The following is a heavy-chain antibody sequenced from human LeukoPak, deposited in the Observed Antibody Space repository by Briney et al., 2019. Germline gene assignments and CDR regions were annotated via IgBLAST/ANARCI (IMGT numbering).Heavy chain of an antibody. D-gene: IGHD2-2*01. CDR1: HGSSYAYK. V-gene: IGHV4-34*01. J-gene: IGHJ6*04. Sequence: NPWETLSLNFAAHHGSSYAYKWSAIRTPPAYRLARHAETKHSATTNYNPSLKSRVTISVDTSNNQFSLKLSSVTAADTAVYYCARGYCSSTSCRYRTSPYGMDVWGKGTTVTVSS. CDR3: ARGYCSSTSCRYRTSPYGMDV. CDR2: TKHSATT.